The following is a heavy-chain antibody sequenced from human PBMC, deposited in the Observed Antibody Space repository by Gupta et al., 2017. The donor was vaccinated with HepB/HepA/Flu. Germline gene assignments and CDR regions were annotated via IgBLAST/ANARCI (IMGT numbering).Heavy chain of an antibody. J-gene: IGHJ4*02. CDR2: ISYDGSNK. D-gene: IGHD2-15*01. V-gene: IGHV3-30*03. CDR3: VSCWLNLDY. Sequence: QVQLVESGGGVVHPGRSLRLSCAASGFTFSSYGMHWVRKAPGKGLEWVAVISYDGSNKYYADSVKGRFTISRDNSKNTLYLQMNSLRAEDTAVYYCVSCWLNLDYWGQGTLVTVSS. CDR1: GFTFSSYG.